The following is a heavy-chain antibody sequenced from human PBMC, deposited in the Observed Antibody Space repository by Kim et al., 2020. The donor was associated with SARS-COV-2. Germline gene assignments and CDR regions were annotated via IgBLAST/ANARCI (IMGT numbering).Heavy chain of an antibody. CDR2: INHSGST. CDR3: ARGPKGSSGWYRNWYFDL. D-gene: IGHD6-19*01. Sequence: SETLSLTCAVYGGSFSGYYWSWIRQPPGKGLEWIGEINHSGSTNYNPSLKSRVTISVDTSKNQFSLKLSSVTAADTAVYYCARGPKGSSGWYRNWYFDL. V-gene: IGHV4-34*01. J-gene: IGHJ2*01. CDR1: GGSFSGYY.